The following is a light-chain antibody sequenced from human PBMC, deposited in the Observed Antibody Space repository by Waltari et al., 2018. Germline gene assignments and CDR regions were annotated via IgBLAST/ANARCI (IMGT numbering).Light chain of an antibody. J-gene: IGLJ2*01. V-gene: IGLV3-25*03. Sequence: SYDLTQPPSVSVSPGQTARITCSGNTLPKQFAYWYQQKPGQAPVLMIYKDSERPSGIPERCSGSSSGTTVMLTISGVQAEDEADYYCQSADNSGTPVVFGGGTKLTVL. CDR1: TLPKQF. CDR2: KDS. CDR3: QSADNSGTPVV.